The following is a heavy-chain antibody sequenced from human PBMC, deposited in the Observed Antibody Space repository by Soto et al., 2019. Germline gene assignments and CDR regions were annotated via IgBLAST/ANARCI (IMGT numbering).Heavy chain of an antibody. Sequence: ASVKVSCKASGYTFTSYGISWVRQAPGQGLEWMGWISAYNGNTNYARKLQGRVTMTTDTSTSTAYMELRSLRSDDTAVYYCARVDTAMVRARSWFDPWGQGTLVTVSS. J-gene: IGHJ5*02. V-gene: IGHV1-18*04. CDR3: ARVDTAMVRARSWFDP. CDR2: ISAYNGNT. D-gene: IGHD5-18*01. CDR1: GYTFTSYG.